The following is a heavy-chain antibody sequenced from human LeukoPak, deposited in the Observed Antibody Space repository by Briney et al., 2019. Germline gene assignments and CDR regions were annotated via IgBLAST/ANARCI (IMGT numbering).Heavy chain of an antibody. CDR2: IYYSGST. CDR1: GGSISSYY. D-gene: IGHD1-14*01. V-gene: IGHV4-59*01. Sequence: SETLPLTCTVSGGSISSYYWSWIRQPPGKGLEWIGYIYYSGSTNYNPSLKSRVTISVDTSKNQFSLKLSPVTAADTAVYYCARGAGWGSVSEFDCWGQGTLVTVSS. CDR3: ARGAGWGSVSEFDC. J-gene: IGHJ4*02.